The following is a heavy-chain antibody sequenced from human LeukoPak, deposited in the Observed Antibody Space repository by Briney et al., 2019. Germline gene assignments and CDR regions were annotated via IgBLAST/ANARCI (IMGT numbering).Heavy chain of an antibody. CDR1: GFTFSIYA. Sequence: GGSLRLSRAASGFTFSIYAMSWVRQAPGKGLEWVSATSANGGKTYYADSVKGRFTISRDNSKNTLYLQMSSLRAEDAAVYYCTKDKSYSFDYWGQGTLVTVSS. D-gene: IGHD3-10*01. CDR2: TSANGGKT. CDR3: TKDKSYSFDY. J-gene: IGHJ4*02. V-gene: IGHV3-23*01.